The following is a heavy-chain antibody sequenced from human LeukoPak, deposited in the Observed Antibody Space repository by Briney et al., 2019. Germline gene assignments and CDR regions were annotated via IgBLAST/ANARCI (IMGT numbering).Heavy chain of an antibody. V-gene: IGHV4-39*01. D-gene: IGHD2-2*02. Sequence: SETLSLTCSVSGGSISSSSYYWGWIRQPPGKGLEWIGSIYYSGSTYYNPSLKSRVTISVDTSKNQFSLKLSSVTAADTAVYYCAGYRFRCWFDPWGQGTLVTVSS. CDR1: GGSISSSSYY. CDR2: IYYSGST. CDR3: AGYRFRCWFDP. J-gene: IGHJ5*02.